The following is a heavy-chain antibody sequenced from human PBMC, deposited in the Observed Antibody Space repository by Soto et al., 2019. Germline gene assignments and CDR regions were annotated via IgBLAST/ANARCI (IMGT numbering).Heavy chain of an antibody. J-gene: IGHJ5*02. V-gene: IGHV5-51*01. D-gene: IGHD3-3*01. CDR1: GYSFTIYW. CDR3: ARLRRITIFGVVVPKGWFDP. CDR2: IYPGDSDT. Sequence: GESLKMSCDGSGYSFTIYWIGLVLQMLGKGLDWMWIIYPGDSDTRYSPSFQGQVTISADKSISTAYLRWSSLKASDTAMYYCARLRRITIFGVVVPKGWFDPWGQGTLVTVSS.